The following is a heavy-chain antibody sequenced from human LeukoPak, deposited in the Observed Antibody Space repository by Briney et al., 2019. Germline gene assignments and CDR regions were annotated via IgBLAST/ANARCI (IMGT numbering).Heavy chain of an antibody. D-gene: IGHD3-10*01. CDR2: TRNKANSYTT. J-gene: IGHJ5*02. CDR1: GFTFSDHY. CDR3: ARVSYYYGSGENWFDP. Sequence: PGGSLRLSCAASGFTFSDHYMDWVRQAPGKGLEWVGRTRNKANSYTTEYAASVKGRFTISRDDSKNSLYLQMNSLKTEDTAVYYCARVSYYYGSGENWFDPWGQGTLVTVSS. V-gene: IGHV3-72*01.